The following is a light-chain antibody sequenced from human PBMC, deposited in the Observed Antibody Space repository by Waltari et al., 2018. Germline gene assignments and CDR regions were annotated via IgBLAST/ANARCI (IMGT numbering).Light chain of an antibody. J-gene: IGLJ3*02. V-gene: IGLV1-51*01. CDR1: SSNIGNNY. Sequence: QSVLTQPPSVSAAPGQKVTISCSGSSSNIGNNYVSWYQQFPGTAPKLLIYDNDKRPSGIPDRFSCSKSGTSATLGITGLQTGDEADYYCGTWDSSLSAPVFGGGTKLTVL. CDR3: GTWDSSLSAPV. CDR2: DND.